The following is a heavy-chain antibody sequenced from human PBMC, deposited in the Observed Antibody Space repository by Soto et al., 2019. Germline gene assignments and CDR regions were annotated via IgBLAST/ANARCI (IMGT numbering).Heavy chain of an antibody. J-gene: IGHJ4*02. CDR2: IIPILGIA. V-gene: IGHV1-69*02. CDR3: ARGYSGYELDY. Sequence: ASVKVSCKASGGTFSSYTISWVRQAPGQGLEWMGRIIPILGIANYAQKFQGRVTITADKSTSTAYMELSSLISEDTAVYYCARGYSGYELDYWGQGTLVTVSS. D-gene: IGHD5-12*01. CDR1: GGTFSSYT.